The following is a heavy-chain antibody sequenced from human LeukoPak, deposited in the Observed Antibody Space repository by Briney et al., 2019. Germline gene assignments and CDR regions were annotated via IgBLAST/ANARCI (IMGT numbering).Heavy chain of an antibody. CDR2: IRSKANSYAT. Sequence: PGGSLRLSCAASGFTFSGSAMHWVRQASGKGLEWVGRIRSKANSYATAYAASVKGRFTISRDDSKNTAYLQMNSLRAEDTAVYYCAKVGRHTVTTSSYDWGQGTLVTVSS. CDR3: AKVGRHTVTTSSYD. D-gene: IGHD4-17*01. CDR1: GFTFSGSA. V-gene: IGHV3-73*01. J-gene: IGHJ4*02.